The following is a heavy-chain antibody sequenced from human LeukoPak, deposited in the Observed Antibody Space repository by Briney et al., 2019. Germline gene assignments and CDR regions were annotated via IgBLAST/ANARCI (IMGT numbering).Heavy chain of an antibody. CDR3: ARGPLLYPYYYMDV. D-gene: IGHD1-26*01. CDR2: IIPMFGTA. J-gene: IGHJ6*03. Sequence: SVKVSCKASGGTFSSSAISWVRQSPGQGLEWMGGIIPMFGTAKYAQKFQGRVTITRNTSISTAYMELSSLRSEDTAVYYCARGPLLYPYYYMDVWGKGTTVTVSS. CDR1: GGTFSSSA. V-gene: IGHV1-69*05.